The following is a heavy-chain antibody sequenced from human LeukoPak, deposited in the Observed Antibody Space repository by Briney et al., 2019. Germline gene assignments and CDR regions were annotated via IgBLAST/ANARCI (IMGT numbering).Heavy chain of an antibody. D-gene: IGHD6-19*01. CDR3: AKDDEYSSRLKGYFDL. J-gene: IGHJ2*01. CDR2: IIGSGGST. V-gene: IGHV3-23*01. CDR1: GFTFSIYA. Sequence: GGSLKHSCAASGFTFSIYAMSWVRQAPGKGLEWVSTIIGSGGSTYYADSVKGRFTISRDNSKNTLYLQMSSLRAEDTAVYYCAKDDEYSSRLKGYFDLWGRGTKVAVSS.